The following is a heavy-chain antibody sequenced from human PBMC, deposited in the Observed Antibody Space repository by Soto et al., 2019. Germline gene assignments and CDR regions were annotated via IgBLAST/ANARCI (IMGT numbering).Heavy chain of an antibody. Sequence: GGALRLSCAASGFTFSSYEMNWVRQAPGKGLEWVSYISSSDSTIYYADSVKGRFTISRDNAKNSLYLQMNSLRAEDTAVYYCASPSPFDYWGQGTLVTVSS. V-gene: IGHV3-48*03. J-gene: IGHJ4*02. CDR1: GFTFSSYE. CDR2: ISSSDSTI. CDR3: ASPSPFDY.